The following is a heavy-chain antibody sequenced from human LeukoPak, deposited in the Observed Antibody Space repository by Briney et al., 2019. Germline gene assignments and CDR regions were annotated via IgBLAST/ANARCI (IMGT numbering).Heavy chain of an antibody. Sequence: ASVTVSCKASGYTFTGYYMHWVRQAPGQGLGWMGWINPNSGGTNYAQKFQGRVTMSRDTSISTAYMELSRLRSDDTAVYYCARDRAGGGFDYWGQGTLVTVSS. D-gene: IGHD4/OR15-4a*01. CDR1: GYTFTGYY. CDR3: ARDRAGGGFDY. CDR2: INPNSGGT. V-gene: IGHV1-2*02. J-gene: IGHJ4*02.